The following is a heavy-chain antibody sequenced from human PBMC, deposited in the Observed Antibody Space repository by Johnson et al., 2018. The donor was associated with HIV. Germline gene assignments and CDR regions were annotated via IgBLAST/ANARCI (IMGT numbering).Heavy chain of an antibody. CDR1: GFTFRSYA. Sequence: QVQLVESGGGVVQPGRSLNLSCAASGFTFRSYAMHWVRQAPGKGLEWVAVIWYDGSNKYYADSVKGRFTISRDNSKNTLYLQMNSLRAEDTAVYYCAKGGSLTQDAPFDIWGQGTMVTVSS. V-gene: IGHV3-33*06. CDR2: IWYDGSNK. D-gene: IGHD1-14*01. J-gene: IGHJ3*02. CDR3: AKGGSLTQDAPFDI.